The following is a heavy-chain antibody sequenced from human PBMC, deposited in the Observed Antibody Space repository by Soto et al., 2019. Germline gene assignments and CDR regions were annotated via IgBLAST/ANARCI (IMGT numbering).Heavy chain of an antibody. Sequence: GSLRLSCAASGSTFSRYAMHWVRHAPGEGLEWVAVISRDGSSKYYGDSVKGRFTVSRDNSNNTLYLSMTSLRPDDAAVFYCARSRNGAAPDSINFWGQGTLVTVSS. CDR2: ISRDGSSK. V-gene: IGHV3-30-3*01. D-gene: IGHD2-8*01. CDR3: ARSRNGAAPDSINF. J-gene: IGHJ4*02. CDR1: GSTFSRYA.